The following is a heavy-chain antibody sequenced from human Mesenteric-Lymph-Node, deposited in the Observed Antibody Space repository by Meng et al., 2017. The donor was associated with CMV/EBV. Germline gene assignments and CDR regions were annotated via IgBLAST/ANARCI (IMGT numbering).Heavy chain of an antibody. CDR2: IIPSLGIA. J-gene: IGHJ5*02. D-gene: IGHD2-2*02. Sequence: VKVSCKASGDTLSSYTFSWVRQAPGQGLEWMGRIIPSLGIADYAEKFQGRVTFTADKSTSTAYMDLSSLKSDDTAVYYCAREDCSSTSCYRGNNWFDPWGQGTLVTVSS. V-gene: IGHV1-69*04. CDR3: AREDCSSTSCYRGNNWFDP. CDR1: GDTLSSYT.